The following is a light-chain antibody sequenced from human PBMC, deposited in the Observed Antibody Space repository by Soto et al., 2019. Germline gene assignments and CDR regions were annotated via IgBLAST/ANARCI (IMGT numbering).Light chain of an antibody. Sequence: EIVLTQSPGTLSLSPGERATLSCMASQSVSSSYLAWYQQKPGQAPRLLIYSASNRAAGVPDRFSGSGSGADFSLTISRLEPEDFAVYYCQQFGRSPWTFGQGTKVDIK. CDR1: QSVSSSY. CDR2: SAS. J-gene: IGKJ1*01. V-gene: IGKV3-20*01. CDR3: QQFGRSPWT.